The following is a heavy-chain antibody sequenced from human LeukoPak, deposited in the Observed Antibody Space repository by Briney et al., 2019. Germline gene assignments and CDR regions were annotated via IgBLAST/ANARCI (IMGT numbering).Heavy chain of an antibody. CDR3: ARLKGDVTKFDC. J-gene: IGHJ4*02. V-gene: IGHV3-7*01. Sequence: GGSLSLSCVGSGFTFSSNWMAWVRQDPGKGLAWVATIKYDGSQTYYVDSVKGRFTISRDDAKNSLFLQMSSLRVEDTAVYYCARLKGDVTKFDCWGQGTLVTVSS. CDR2: IKYDGSQT. CDR1: GFTFSSNW. D-gene: IGHD2-8*01.